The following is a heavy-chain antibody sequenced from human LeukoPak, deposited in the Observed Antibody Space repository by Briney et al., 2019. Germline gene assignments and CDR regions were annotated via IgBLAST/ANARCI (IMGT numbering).Heavy chain of an antibody. CDR1: GFIFNNYA. J-gene: IGHJ3*02. Sequence: GGSLRLSCAASGFIFNNYAMNWVRQAPGKGLEWVSILRAGGDGTYYADSVKGRFTISRDSFKNTLYLQMNSLRAEDTAIYYCAKGPMIVVVNDAFDIWGQGTMVTVSS. CDR3: AKGPMIVVVNDAFDI. CDR2: LRAGGDGT. V-gene: IGHV3-23*01. D-gene: IGHD3-22*01.